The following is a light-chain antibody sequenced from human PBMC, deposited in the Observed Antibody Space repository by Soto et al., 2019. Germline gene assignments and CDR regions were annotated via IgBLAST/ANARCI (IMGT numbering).Light chain of an antibody. CDR2: KAS. CDR1: QSISSW. CDR3: QQYNSYSLT. J-gene: IGKJ4*01. V-gene: IGKV1-5*03. Sequence: DIQMTQSPSTLSASVGDRVTITCRASQSISSWLAWYQQKPGKAPKLLIYKASSLESGVPSRFSGSGSGTEFPLTISRLQPDDFATYYCQQYNSYSLTFGGGTKVEIK.